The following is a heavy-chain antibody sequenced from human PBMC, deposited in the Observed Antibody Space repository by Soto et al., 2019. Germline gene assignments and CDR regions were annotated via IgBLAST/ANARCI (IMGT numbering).Heavy chain of an antibody. J-gene: IGHJ6*02. CDR2: ISGSGGST. V-gene: IGHV3-23*01. D-gene: IGHD6-13*01. CDR3: AKDFIAEAGNIPQDYGMDV. Sequence: XEVLSLSCAASGFTFSSYAMSWVRQAPGKGLEWVSAISGSGGSTYYADSVKGRFTISRDNSKNTLYLQMNSLRAEDTAVYYCAKDFIAEAGNIPQDYGMDVWGQGTKVTVSS. CDR1: GFTFSSYA.